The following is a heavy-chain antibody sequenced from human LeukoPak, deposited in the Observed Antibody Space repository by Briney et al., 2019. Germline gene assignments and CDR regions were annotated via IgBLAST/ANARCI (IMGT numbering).Heavy chain of an antibody. J-gene: IGHJ6*03. Sequence: GGSLRLSCAASGFTFSSYEMNWVRQAPGKGLEWVSYISSSGSTIYYADSVKGRSTISRDNAKNSLYLQMNSLRAEDTAVYYCAGHGYSSGWEAYYMDVWGKGTTVTVSS. CDR1: GFTFSSYE. V-gene: IGHV3-48*03. D-gene: IGHD6-19*01. CDR3: AGHGYSSGWEAYYMDV. CDR2: ISSSGSTI.